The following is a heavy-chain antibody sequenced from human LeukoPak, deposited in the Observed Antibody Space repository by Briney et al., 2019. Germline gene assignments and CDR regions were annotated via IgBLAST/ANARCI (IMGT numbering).Heavy chain of an antibody. CDR1: GFTFSDYY. CDR3: ATNSRYGDVDY. CDR2: ISSSSSYT. J-gene: IGHJ4*02. D-gene: IGHD4-17*01. Sequence: GGSLRLSCAASGFTFSDYYMSWIRQAPGKGLEWVSYISSSSSYTNYADSAKGRFTISRDNAKSSLYLQMNSLRAEDTAVYYCATNSRYGDVDYWGQGTLVTVSS. V-gene: IGHV3-11*06.